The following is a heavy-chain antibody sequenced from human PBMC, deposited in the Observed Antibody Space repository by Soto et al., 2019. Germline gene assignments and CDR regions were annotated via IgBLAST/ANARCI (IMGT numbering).Heavy chain of an antibody. CDR1: DYTFASYG. V-gene: IGHV1-18*01. CDR2: ISAYTSNT. Sequence: EASVKVPCKASDYTFASYGVSWVRQAPGQGLEWMGWISAYTSNTNYARKFQGRVTLTTDTSTSTAYMELRSLTSDDTALYYCARDVDERLTGYYIPFDYWGQGTQVTVSS. CDR3: ARDVDERLTGYYIPFDY. D-gene: IGHD3-9*01. J-gene: IGHJ4*02.